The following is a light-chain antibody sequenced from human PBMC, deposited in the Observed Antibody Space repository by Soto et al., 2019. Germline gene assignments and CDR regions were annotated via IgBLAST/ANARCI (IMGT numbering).Light chain of an antibody. CDR3: QQSYSTLWT. V-gene: IGKV1-6*01. Sequence: AIPLTQSPSSLSASVGDRVPITCRASQAIRTDLGWYQQKPGKAPKLLIFAASNLHSGVPSRFSGSGSGTDFTLTISSLQPEDFATYYCQQSYSTLWTFGQGTKVDIK. CDR2: AAS. J-gene: IGKJ1*01. CDR1: QAIRTD.